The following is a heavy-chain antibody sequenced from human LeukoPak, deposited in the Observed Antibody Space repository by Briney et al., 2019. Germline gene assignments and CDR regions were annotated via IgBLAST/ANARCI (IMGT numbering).Heavy chain of an antibody. D-gene: IGHD3-22*01. CDR2: ISSSGSTI. J-gene: IGHJ6*03. V-gene: IGHV3-48*03. CDR1: GFTFSSYE. CDR3: ARAPTYYYHTSGPIRLAHYYMDV. Sequence: GGSLRLSCAASGFTFSSYEMNWVRQAPGKGLEWVSYISSSGSTIYYADSVKGRFTISRDNAKNSLYLQMNSLRAEDTAVYYCARAPTYYYHTSGPIRLAHYYMDVWGKGTTVTVSS.